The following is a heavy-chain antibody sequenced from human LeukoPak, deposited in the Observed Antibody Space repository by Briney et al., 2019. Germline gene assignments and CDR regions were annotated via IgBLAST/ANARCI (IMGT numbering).Heavy chain of an antibody. Sequence: ASVKVSCKASGYTFTSYAISWVRQAPGQGLEWMGWISAYNGNTKYSQEFQGRVTITRDTSASTAYMELSSLRSEDMAVYYCARGRMGATTGKFDYWGQGTLVTVSS. D-gene: IGHD1-26*01. J-gene: IGHJ4*02. V-gene: IGHV1-18*03. CDR2: ISAYNGNT. CDR1: GYTFTSYA. CDR3: ARGRMGATTGKFDY.